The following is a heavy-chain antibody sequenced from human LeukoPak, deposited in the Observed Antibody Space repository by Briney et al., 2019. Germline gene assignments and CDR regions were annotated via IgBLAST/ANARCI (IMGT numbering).Heavy chain of an antibody. Sequence: PSETLSLTCAVYGGSFSGYYWSWIRQPPGKGLEWIGEINHSGSTNYNPSLKSRVTISVDTSKNQFSLKLSSVTAADTAVYYCARDFTFLEWGNYYYYGMDVWGQGTTVTVS. J-gene: IGHJ6*02. CDR2: INHSGST. CDR3: ARDFTFLEWGNYYYYGMDV. V-gene: IGHV4-34*01. D-gene: IGHD3-3*01. CDR1: GGSFSGYY.